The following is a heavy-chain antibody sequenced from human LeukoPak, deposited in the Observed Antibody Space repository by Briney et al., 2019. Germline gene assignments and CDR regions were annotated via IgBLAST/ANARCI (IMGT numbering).Heavy chain of an antibody. J-gene: IGHJ5*02. Sequence: SETLSLTCTVSGGSISSGSYYWSWIRQPAGKGLEWIGRIYTTGSTNYNPSLKSRVTISIDTSKNQFSLKLSSVTAADTAVYYCAREDYTYPTSGPFDPWGQGTLVTVSS. CDR2: IYTTGST. CDR1: GGSISSGSYY. D-gene: IGHD4-11*01. CDR3: AREDYTYPTSGPFDP. V-gene: IGHV4-61*02.